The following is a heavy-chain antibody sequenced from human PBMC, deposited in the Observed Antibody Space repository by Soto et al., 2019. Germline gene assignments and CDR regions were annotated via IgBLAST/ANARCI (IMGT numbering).Heavy chain of an antibody. V-gene: IGHV3-33*01. CDR3: ARDLETWDILTGYYGT. CDR2: IWYDGSNK. Sequence: GSLRLSCAASGFTFSSYGMHWVRQAPGKGLEWVAVIWYDGSNKYYADSVKGRFTISRDNSKNTLYLQMNSLRAEDTAVYYCARDLETWDILTGYYGTWGQGTLVTVSS. CDR1: GFTFSSYG. J-gene: IGHJ5*02. D-gene: IGHD3-9*01.